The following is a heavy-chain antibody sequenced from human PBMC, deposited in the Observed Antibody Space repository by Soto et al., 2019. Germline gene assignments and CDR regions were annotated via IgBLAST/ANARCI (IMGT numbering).Heavy chain of an antibody. CDR1: GFSFSDFS. V-gene: IGHV3-23*05. CDR2: IDLTGSPT. D-gene: IGHD1-20*01. Sequence: EVQLLESGGDLVQPGGSLRLSCAASGFSFSDFSMNWFRQAPGKGLEWVSFIDLTGSPTYYSDSVKGRFTVSKDISKKTVYLQMNSLRVEDTAIYYCAKDRVSDGIDSSDYWGRGVLVTVSS. J-gene: IGHJ4*02. CDR3: AKDRVSDGIDSSDY.